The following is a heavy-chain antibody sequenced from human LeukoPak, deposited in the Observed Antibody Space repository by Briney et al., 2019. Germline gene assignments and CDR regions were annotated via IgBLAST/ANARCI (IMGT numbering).Heavy chain of an antibody. CDR2: IYYSGST. CDR1: GGSISSYY. D-gene: IGHD3-9*01. V-gene: IGHV4-59*08. Sequence: SETLSLTCTVSGGSISSYYWSWIRQPPGKGLEWIGYIYYSGSTNYNPSLKSRVTISVDTSKNQFSLKLSSVTAADTAVYYCARLTHVPYYFDYWGRGTLVTVSS. CDR3: ARLTHVPYYFDY. J-gene: IGHJ4*02.